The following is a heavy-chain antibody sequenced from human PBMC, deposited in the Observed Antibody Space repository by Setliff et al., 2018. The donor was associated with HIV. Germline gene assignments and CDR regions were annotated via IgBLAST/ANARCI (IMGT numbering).Heavy chain of an antibody. D-gene: IGHD4-17*01. CDR2: IYSTGST. V-gene: IGHV4-59*11. Sequence: PSETLSLTCTVSGASITSHYWSWIRQSPGRELEWIGYIYSTGSTNYNPSLQSRVSISMDASKNQFSLKVTSVTAADTAVYYCAKGAGFYGDYTFDHWGQGNLVTVSS. CDR1: GASITSHY. J-gene: IGHJ4*02. CDR3: AKGAGFYGDYTFDH.